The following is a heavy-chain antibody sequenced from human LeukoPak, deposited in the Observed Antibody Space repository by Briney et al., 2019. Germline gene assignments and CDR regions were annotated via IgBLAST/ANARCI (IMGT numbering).Heavy chain of an antibody. CDR3: ARDSSGWYYFDS. CDR2: IYSGGNT. Sequence: GGSLTLSCAASGFTVSSNYMSWVRQAPGKGLEWVSVIYSGGNTYYADSVKGRFTISRDNSKNTLYLQMNSLRAEDTAVYYCARDSSGWYYFDSWGQGTLVTVSS. J-gene: IGHJ4*02. V-gene: IGHV3-66*01. D-gene: IGHD6-19*01. CDR1: GFTVSSNY.